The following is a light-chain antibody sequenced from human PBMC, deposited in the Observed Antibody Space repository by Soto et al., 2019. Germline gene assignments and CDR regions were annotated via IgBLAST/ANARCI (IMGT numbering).Light chain of an antibody. V-gene: IGLV1-40*01. CDR2: GNS. CDR3: QLYDSTQSVV. Sequence: QSVLTQPPSVSGAPGQRVTISCTGSSSNIGAGYDVHWYQQLPGTAPKILIYGNSNRPSGVPDRFSGSKSGTSASLAITGLQAEYAADYYCQLYDSTQSVVCGGGTKLTVL. CDR1: SSNIGAGYD. J-gene: IGLJ2*01.